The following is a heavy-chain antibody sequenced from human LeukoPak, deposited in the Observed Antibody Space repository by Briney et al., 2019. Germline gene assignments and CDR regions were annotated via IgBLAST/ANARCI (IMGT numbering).Heavy chain of an antibody. CDR2: INHSGST. Sequence: LETLSLTCAVYGGSFSGYYWSWIRQPPGKGLEWIGEINHSGSTNYNPSLKSRVTISVDTSKNQSSLKLSSVTAADTAVYYCASSSWYELSFDYWGQGTLVTVSS. CDR1: GGSFSGYY. D-gene: IGHD6-13*01. CDR3: ASSSWYELSFDY. V-gene: IGHV4-34*01. J-gene: IGHJ4*02.